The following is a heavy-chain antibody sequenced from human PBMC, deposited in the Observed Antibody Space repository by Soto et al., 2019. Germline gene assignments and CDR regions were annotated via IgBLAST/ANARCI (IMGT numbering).Heavy chain of an antibody. CDR1: GGSCSGYY. Sequence: SETLSLTCAVYGGSCSGYYWSWIRQPPGKGLEWIGYIYYSVSTNYNPSLKSRVTISVDTSKNQFSLKLSSVTAADTAVYYCASTSSGHRRGIDYWGQGTLVTVSS. CDR2: IYYSVST. D-gene: IGHD6-19*01. J-gene: IGHJ4*02. CDR3: ASTSSGHRRGIDY. V-gene: IGHV4-59*01.